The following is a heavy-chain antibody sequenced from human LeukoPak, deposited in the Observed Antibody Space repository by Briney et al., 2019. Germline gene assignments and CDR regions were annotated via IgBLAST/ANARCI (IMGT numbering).Heavy chain of an antibody. CDR3: ARDPDILLGVNFDY. CDR1: GFTFSSSW. V-gene: IGHV3-7*01. CDR2: INQDGSKQ. J-gene: IGHJ4*02. Sequence: GGSLRLSCSASGFTFSSSWMNWVRQAPGKGLEWAANINQDGSKQNYVDSVKGRFTVSRDNAQNSLYLQMHSLRAEDTAVYYCARDPDILLGVNFDYWGQGALVIVSS. D-gene: IGHD2-21*01.